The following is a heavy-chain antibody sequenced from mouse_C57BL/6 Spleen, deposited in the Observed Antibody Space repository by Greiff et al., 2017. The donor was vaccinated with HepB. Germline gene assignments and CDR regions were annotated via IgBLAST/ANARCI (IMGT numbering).Heavy chain of an antibody. CDR1: GYTFTSYW. J-gene: IGHJ2*01. D-gene: IGHD1-1*01. V-gene: IGHV1-64*01. Sequence: QVQLQQSGAELVKPGASVKLSCKASGYTFTSYWMHWVKQRPGQGLEWIGMIHPNSGSTNYNEKFKSKATLTVDKSSSTAYMQLSSLTSEDSAVYYCARNSYGSSYFDYWGQGTTLTVSS. CDR3: ARNSYGSSYFDY. CDR2: IHPNSGST.